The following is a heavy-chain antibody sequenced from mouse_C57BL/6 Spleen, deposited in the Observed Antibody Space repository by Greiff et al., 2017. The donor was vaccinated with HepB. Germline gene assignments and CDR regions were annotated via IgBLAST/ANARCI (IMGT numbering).Heavy chain of an antibody. Sequence: VQLQQSGAELVRPGASVKLSCTASGFNIKDDYMHWVKQRPEQGLEWIGWIDPENGDTEYASKFQGKATITADTSSNTAYLQLSSLTSEDTAIYYCALYSILDVWGTGTTVTVSS. D-gene: IGHD2-5*01. CDR3: ALYSILDV. CDR1: GFNIKDDY. CDR2: IDPENGDT. V-gene: IGHV14-4*01. J-gene: IGHJ1*03.